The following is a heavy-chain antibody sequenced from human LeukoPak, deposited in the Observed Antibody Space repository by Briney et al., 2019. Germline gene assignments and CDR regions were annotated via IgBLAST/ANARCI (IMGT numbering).Heavy chain of an antibody. V-gene: IGHV3-23*01. CDR3: AKHWGPAETPFDN. D-gene: IGHD3-16*01. Sequence: GGSLRLSCAASGFTFSSYSMSWGRQAPGEGLEWVSIISGSGDSTYYADSVKGRFPISRDNSNNTLYLQMNSLSAEDTAVYYCAKHWGPAETPFDNWGQGILVTVSS. CDR2: ISGSGDST. CDR1: GFTFSSYS. J-gene: IGHJ4*02.